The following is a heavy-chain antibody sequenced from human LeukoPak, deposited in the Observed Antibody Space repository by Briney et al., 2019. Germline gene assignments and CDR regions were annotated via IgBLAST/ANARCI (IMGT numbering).Heavy chain of an antibody. V-gene: IGHV4-34*01. CDR3: ARDFRGYYYYGMDV. J-gene: IGHJ6*02. D-gene: IGHD2/OR15-2a*01. CDR2: INHSGST. Sequence: SETLSLTCAVYGGSFSGYYWSWIRQPPGKGLEWIGEINHSGSTNYNPSLKSRVTISVDTSKNQFSLKLSSVTAADTAVYYCARDFRGYYYYGMDVWGQGTTVTVSS. CDR1: GGSFSGYY.